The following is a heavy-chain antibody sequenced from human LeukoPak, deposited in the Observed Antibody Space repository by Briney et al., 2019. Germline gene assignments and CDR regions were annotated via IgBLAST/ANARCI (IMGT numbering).Heavy chain of an antibody. CDR2: IYPGDPDT. CDR3: ARHYGSGSYYNHFDY. V-gene: IGHV5-51*01. J-gene: IGHJ4*02. CDR1: GYSFTSYW. Sequence: GESLKISCKGSGYSFTSYWIGWVRQMPGKGLEWMGIIYPGDPDTRYSPSFQGQVTISADKSISTAYLQWSSLKASDTAVYYCARHYGSGSYYNHFDYWGQGTLVTVSS. D-gene: IGHD3-10*01.